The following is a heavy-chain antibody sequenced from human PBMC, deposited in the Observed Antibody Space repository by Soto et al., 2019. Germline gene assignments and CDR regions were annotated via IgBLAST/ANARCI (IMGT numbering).Heavy chain of an antibody. Sequence: EVQLVESGGGLVQPGGSLRLSCAASGFTFSSYRMNWVRQAPGKGLVWVSYISSGGSTIYYAGSLKGRFTISRDNAKNSLYLQMNSLRDEDSAVYYCARDGGSSGWSRDDAFDIWGQGTMVTVSS. CDR2: ISSGGSTI. J-gene: IGHJ3*02. CDR1: GFTFSSYR. V-gene: IGHV3-48*02. D-gene: IGHD6-19*01. CDR3: ARDGGSSGWSRDDAFDI.